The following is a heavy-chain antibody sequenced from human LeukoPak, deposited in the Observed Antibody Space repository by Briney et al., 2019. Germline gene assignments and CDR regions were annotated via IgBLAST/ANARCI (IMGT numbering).Heavy chain of an antibody. V-gene: IGHV3-74*01. Sequence: GGSLRLSCETAGFTFSSYVMHWVRRTPGKGLVWVSRISHDGIISYADSVKGRFTISRDNAKNTLILQMNSLRVEDTAVYYCARDWVYRIDYWGRGTLVTVSS. CDR2: ISHDGII. CDR1: GFTFSSYV. CDR3: ARDWVYRIDY. J-gene: IGHJ4*02. D-gene: IGHD4-11*01.